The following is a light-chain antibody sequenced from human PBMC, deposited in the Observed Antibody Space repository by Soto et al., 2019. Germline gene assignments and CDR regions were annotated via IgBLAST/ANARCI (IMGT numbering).Light chain of an antibody. CDR2: DAS. Sequence: PGERGTLSCMASQSINNYLAWYQQKPGQAPRLLIYDASNRATCIPPRFSGGGSGTEFTVTISSLQSEDFAIYYCQQYDIWPPYTFGQGTKVDIK. CDR3: QQYDIWPPYT. V-gene: IGKV3-15*01. J-gene: IGKJ2*01. CDR1: QSINNY.